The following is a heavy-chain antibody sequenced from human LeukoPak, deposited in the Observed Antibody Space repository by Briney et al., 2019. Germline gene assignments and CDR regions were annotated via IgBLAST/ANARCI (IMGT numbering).Heavy chain of an antibody. CDR1: GFTFSSYE. V-gene: IGHV3-48*03. J-gene: IGHJ4*02. CDR3: AMNAGQWLVPFDH. CDR2: ISSSGSSI. Sequence: GGSLRLSCAASGFTFSSYEMNWVRQAPGKGLEWVSYISSSGSSIYYADSVKGRFTISRDNAKNSLYLQMNSLRAEDTAVYYCAMNAGQWLVPFDHWGQGTLVTVSS. D-gene: IGHD6-19*01.